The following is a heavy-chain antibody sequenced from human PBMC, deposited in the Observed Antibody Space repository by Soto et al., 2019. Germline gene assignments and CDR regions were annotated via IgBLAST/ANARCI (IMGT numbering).Heavy chain of an antibody. V-gene: IGHV1-2*04. CDR3: ARERVSIGQQLVRDYYYGMDV. D-gene: IGHD6-13*01. J-gene: IGHJ6*02. CDR2: INPNSGGT. CDR1: GYTFTGYY. Sequence: QVQLVQSGAEVKKPGASVKVACKASGYTFTGYYMHWVRQAPGQGLEWMGWINPNSGGTNYAQKFQGWVTMTRDTSISTAYMELSRLRSDDTAVYYCARERVSIGQQLVRDYYYGMDVWGQGTTVTVSS.